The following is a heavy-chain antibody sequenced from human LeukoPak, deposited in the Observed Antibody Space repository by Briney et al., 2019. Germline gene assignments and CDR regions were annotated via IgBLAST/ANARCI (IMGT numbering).Heavy chain of an antibody. J-gene: IGHJ3*02. Sequence: SETLSLTCTVSGGSISSGDYYWSWIRQPPGKGLEWIGEINHSGSTNYNPSLKSRVTISVDTSKNQFSLKLSSVTAADTAVYYCARVHLRHAFDIWGQGTMVTVSS. CDR2: INHSGST. CDR1: GGSISSGDYY. CDR3: ARVHLRHAFDI. V-gene: IGHV4-39*07.